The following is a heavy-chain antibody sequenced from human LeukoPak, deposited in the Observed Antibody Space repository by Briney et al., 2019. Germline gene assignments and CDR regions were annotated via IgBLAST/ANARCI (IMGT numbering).Heavy chain of an antibody. Sequence: PSETLSLTCAVYGGSFSGYYWSWIRQPPGKGLEWIGEINHSGSTNYNPSLKSRVTISVDTSKNQFSLKLSSVTAADTAVYYCASDLRGGFDYWGQGTLVTVSS. CDR2: INHSGST. CDR1: GGSFSGYY. V-gene: IGHV4-34*01. CDR3: ASDLRGGFDY. J-gene: IGHJ4*02. D-gene: IGHD4-17*01.